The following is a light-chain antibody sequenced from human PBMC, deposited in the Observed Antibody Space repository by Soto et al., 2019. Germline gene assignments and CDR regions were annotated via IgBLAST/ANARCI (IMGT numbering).Light chain of an antibody. CDR2: GAS. Sequence: EIVMTQSPATLSVSPGERATLSCRASQSVSSDLAWYHQKPGQAPRLLIYGASTRATGIPARFSGSGSGTEFTLTISSLQPEDLATYYCQQADSFPFTFGPGTKLDIK. CDR1: QSVSSD. V-gene: IGKV3-15*01. J-gene: IGKJ3*01. CDR3: QQADSFPFT.